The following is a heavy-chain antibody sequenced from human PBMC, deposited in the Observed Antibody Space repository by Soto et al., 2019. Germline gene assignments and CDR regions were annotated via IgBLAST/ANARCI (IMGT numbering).Heavy chain of an antibody. Sequence: QVQLVQSGAEVKKPGASVKVSCKPSGYTFTNYDISWVRQAPGQALEWMGWISAYNGNTNYAQKLQGRVTMTTDPSTSTAYMELRSLTSDDTAVYYCAREGRPTYRGFDYWGQGTLVTVSS. CDR3: AREGRPTYRGFDY. CDR2: ISAYNGNT. V-gene: IGHV1-18*01. D-gene: IGHD3-16*02. CDR1: GYTFTNYD. J-gene: IGHJ4*02.